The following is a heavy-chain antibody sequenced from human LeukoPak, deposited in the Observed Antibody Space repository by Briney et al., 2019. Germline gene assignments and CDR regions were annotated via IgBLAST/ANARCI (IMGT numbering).Heavy chain of an antibody. CDR1: GYTFTSYG. CDR2: ISAYNGNT. CDR3: ARGPRTSLTDYYGMDV. D-gene: IGHD1-7*01. Sequence: ASVTVSCKASGYTFTSYGISWVRQAPGQGREWMGWISAYNGNTNYAQNLQGRVTMTTDTSTSTAYMELRSLRSDDTAVYYCARGPRTSLTDYYGMDVWGQGTTVTVSS. J-gene: IGHJ6*02. V-gene: IGHV1-18*01.